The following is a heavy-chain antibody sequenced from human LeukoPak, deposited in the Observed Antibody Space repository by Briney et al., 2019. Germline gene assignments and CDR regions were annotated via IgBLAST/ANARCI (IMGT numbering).Heavy chain of an antibody. CDR1: GYTFTSYD. D-gene: IGHD5-18*01. V-gene: IGHV1-8*01. CDR3: ARVPRDTADDYYYYMNV. CDR2: MNPNSGNT. Sequence: ASVKVSCKASGYTFTSYDINWVRQATGQGLEWMGWMNPNSGNTGYAQKFQGRVTMTRNTSISTAYMELSSLRSEDTAVYYCARVPRDTADDYYYYMNVWGKGTTVTVSS. J-gene: IGHJ6*03.